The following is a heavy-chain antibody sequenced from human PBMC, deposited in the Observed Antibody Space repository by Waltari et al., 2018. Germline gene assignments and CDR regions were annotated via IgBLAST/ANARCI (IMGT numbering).Heavy chain of an antibody. D-gene: IGHD5-12*01. Sequence: QLQLQESGPGLVKPSETLSLTCTVSGGSISRSNYSWGWLRQPPGKGMEWIGNIYYNGYTYYKPSLKSRVTISVDTSKNQFSLKLSSVTAADTAVYYCARKLDGYNSLFYFDYWGQGTLVTVSS. CDR1: GGSISRSNYS. CDR2: IYYNGYT. J-gene: IGHJ4*02. V-gene: IGHV4-39*07. CDR3: ARKLDGYNSLFYFDY.